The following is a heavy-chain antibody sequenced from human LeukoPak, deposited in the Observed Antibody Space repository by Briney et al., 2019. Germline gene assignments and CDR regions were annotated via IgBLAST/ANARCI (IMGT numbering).Heavy chain of an antibody. V-gene: IGHV3-7*01. CDR3: AKVGVVVVDSGPFDY. J-gene: IGHJ4*02. CDR1: GFTFSSYW. Sequence: GGSLRLSCAASGFTFSSYWMSWVRQAPGKGLEWVANIKQDGSEKYYVDSVKGRFTISRDNAKNSLYLQMNSLRAEDTAVYYCAKVGVVVVDSGPFDYWGQGTLVTVSS. D-gene: IGHD2-15*01. CDR2: IKQDGSEK.